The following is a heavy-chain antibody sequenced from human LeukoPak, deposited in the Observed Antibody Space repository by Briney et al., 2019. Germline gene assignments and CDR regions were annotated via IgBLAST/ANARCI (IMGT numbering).Heavy chain of an antibody. V-gene: IGHV3-21*01. CDR2: ISSSGSHI. CDR1: GFTFSTYS. CDR3: ARGDYYDSSGYYHLHAFDI. Sequence: PGGSLRLSCAASGFTFSTYSMSWVRQAAGKGLAWVSSISSSGSHIYYADSVKGRFTISRDNAKNSLYLQMNSLRTEDTAVYYCARGDYYDSSGYYHLHAFDIWGQGTMVTVSS. J-gene: IGHJ3*02. D-gene: IGHD3-22*01.